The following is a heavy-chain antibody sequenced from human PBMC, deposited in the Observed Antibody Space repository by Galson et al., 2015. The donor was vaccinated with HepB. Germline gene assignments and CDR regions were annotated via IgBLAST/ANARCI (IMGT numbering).Heavy chain of an antibody. Sequence: ETLSLTCTVSGGSINSYYWSWIRQPPGKGLEWIAYIYYSGSTNYNPSLQSRVTISLDTSKKQFSLKLNSVTAADTAIYYCATGSSGWYRSFDIWGQGTMVTASS. CDR1: GGSINSYY. V-gene: IGHV4-59*01. CDR2: IYYSGST. J-gene: IGHJ3*02. D-gene: IGHD6-19*01. CDR3: ATGSSGWYRSFDI.